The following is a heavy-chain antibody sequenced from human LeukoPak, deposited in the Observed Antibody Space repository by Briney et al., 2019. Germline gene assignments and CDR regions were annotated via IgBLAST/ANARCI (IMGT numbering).Heavy chain of an antibody. V-gene: IGHV3-48*01. D-gene: IGHD3-22*01. CDR1: GFTFSSYS. Sequence: GGSLRLSCAASGFTFSSYSMNWVRQAPGKGLEWVSYISSSSSTIYYADSVKGRFTISRDNAKNSLYLPMNSLRAEDTAVYYCARDPNYYDSSGGDYWGQGTLVTVSS. J-gene: IGHJ4*02. CDR2: ISSSSSTI. CDR3: ARDPNYYDSSGGDY.